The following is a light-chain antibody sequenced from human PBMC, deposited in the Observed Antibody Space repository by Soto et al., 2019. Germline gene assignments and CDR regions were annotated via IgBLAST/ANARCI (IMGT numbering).Light chain of an antibody. Sequence: EIVMTQFPATLSMSPGDRATLSCRASQSVSSSLAWYQQKPGQSPRLLIYGASTRATGTPDRFSGSGSGTNFTLTISRLEPEDFAVYYCQHYGTSVLTFGPGTKVDIK. V-gene: IGKV3-20*01. CDR2: GAS. J-gene: IGKJ3*01. CDR3: QHYGTSVLT. CDR1: QSVSSS.